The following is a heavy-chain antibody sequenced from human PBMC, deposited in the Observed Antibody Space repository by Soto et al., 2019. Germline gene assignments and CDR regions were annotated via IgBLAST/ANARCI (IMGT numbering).Heavy chain of an antibody. J-gene: IGHJ4*02. Sequence: EVQLLESGGDLVQPGGSLRLSCAASGFTFTTYAMTWFRQAPGKGLEWVSPISGGGSITYYADSLKGRFTISRDNSKNTLYLQINSLRAEDTAVYYCAKTIRGGYSSSWYYFDYWGQGTLVTVSS. CDR3: AKTIRGGYSSSWYYFDY. V-gene: IGHV3-23*01. D-gene: IGHD6-13*01. CDR2: ISGGGSIT. CDR1: GFTFTTYA.